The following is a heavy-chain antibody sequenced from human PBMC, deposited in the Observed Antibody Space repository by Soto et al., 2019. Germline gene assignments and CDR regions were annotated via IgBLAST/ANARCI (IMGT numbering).Heavy chain of an antibody. D-gene: IGHD2-15*01. J-gene: IGHJ3*02. CDR2: IYYSGST. Sequence: SETLSLTCTVSGGSISSGGYYWSWIRQHPGKGLEWIGYIYYSGSTYYNPSLKSRVTISVDTSKNQFSLKLSSVTAADTAVYYCARDFFSGGGFDSWGQGSMVTVSS. V-gene: IGHV4-31*03. CDR3: ARDFFSGGGFDS. CDR1: GGSISSGGYY.